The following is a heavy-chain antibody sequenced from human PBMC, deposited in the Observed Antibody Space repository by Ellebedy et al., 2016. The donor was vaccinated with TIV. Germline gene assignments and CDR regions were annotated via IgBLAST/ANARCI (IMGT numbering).Heavy chain of an antibody. V-gene: IGHV3-23*01. CDR2: ISGSGDSA. J-gene: IGHJ6*02. CDR1: GFTFSSHT. CDR3: ARGSWACSGSMDV. D-gene: IGHD6-19*01. Sequence: GESLKISCVASGFTFSSHTMGWVRQAPGKGLEWVSCISGSGDSATDADSVRGRFTISRDNSRDTVYLQMNRLRAEDTAVYYCARGSWACSGSMDVWGQGTTVTVSS.